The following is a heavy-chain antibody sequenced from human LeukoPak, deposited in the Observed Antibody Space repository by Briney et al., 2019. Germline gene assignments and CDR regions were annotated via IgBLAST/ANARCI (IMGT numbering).Heavy chain of an antibody. D-gene: IGHD3-10*01. CDR2: IKSNTDGGTT. CDR1: GFTFTNAW. V-gene: IGHV3-15*01. Sequence: GGSLRLSCAASGFTFTNAWMTWVRQVPGKGLEWVGRIKSNTDGGTTDYAAPVKGRFTISRDDSKNTLNLQMNSLKTEDTAVYYCTTFYYYGSGSYLGYWGQGTLVTVSS. J-gene: IGHJ4*02. CDR3: TTFYYYGSGSYLGY.